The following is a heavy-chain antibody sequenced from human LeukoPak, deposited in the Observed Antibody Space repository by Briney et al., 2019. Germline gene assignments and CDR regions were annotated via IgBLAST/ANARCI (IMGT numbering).Heavy chain of an antibody. J-gene: IGHJ4*02. CDR3: AKVARKWELSDYFDY. CDR2: ISGSGGST. Sequence: PGGSLRLSCAASGFTFSSYAMSWVRQAPGKGLEWVSAISGSGGSTYYADSVKGRFTISGDNSKNTLYLQMNSLRAEDTAVYYCAKVARKWELSDYFDYWGQGTLVTVSS. CDR1: GFTFSSYA. D-gene: IGHD1-26*01. V-gene: IGHV3-23*01.